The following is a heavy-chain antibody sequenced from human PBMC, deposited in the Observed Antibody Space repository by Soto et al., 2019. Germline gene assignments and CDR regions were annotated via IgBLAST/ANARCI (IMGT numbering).Heavy chain of an antibody. D-gene: IGHD3-3*01. V-gene: IGHV1-69*13. CDR2: IIPIFGTA. J-gene: IGHJ6*02. Sequence: SVKVSCKASGGTFSSYAISWVRQAPGQGLEWMGGIIPIFGTANYAQKFQGRVTITADESTSTAYMELSSLRSEDTAVYYCASQHIGSGYYVEYYYYGMDVWGQGTTVTVSS. CDR1: GGTFSSYA. CDR3: ASQHIGSGYYVEYYYYGMDV.